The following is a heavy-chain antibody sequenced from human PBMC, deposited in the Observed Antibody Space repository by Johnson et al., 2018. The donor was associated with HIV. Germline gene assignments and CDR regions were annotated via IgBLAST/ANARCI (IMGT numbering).Heavy chain of an antibody. Sequence: VHLVESGGGVVQPGRSLRLSCAASGFTFSSYAMHWVRQAPGKGLEWVAVISYDGSKKYYADSVKGRFTTSRDNSKHTLSLQMNSLRPEDTAMYYCARTRRRVGAKPWGAFDIWGQGTAVTVSS. V-gene: IGHV3-30-3*01. J-gene: IGHJ3*02. D-gene: IGHD1-26*01. CDR1: GFTFSSYA. CDR3: ARTRRRVGAKPWGAFDI. CDR2: ISYDGSKK.